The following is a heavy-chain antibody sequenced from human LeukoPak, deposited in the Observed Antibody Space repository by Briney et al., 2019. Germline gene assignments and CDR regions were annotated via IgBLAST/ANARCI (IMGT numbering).Heavy chain of an antibody. CDR2: IYTSGNT. Sequence: SETLSLTCTVSGGSISSGNYYWSWIRQPAGKGLEWIGRIYTSGNTNYNPSLKSRVTISVDTSKNQFSLKLSSVTAADTAVYYCASLYYYDSAPFDPWGQGTLVTVSS. V-gene: IGHV4-61*02. J-gene: IGHJ5*02. D-gene: IGHD3-22*01. CDR3: ASLYYYDSAPFDP. CDR1: GGSISSGNYY.